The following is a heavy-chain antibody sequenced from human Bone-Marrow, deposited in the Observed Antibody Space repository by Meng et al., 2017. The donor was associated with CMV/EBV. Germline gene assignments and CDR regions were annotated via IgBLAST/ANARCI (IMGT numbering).Heavy chain of an antibody. Sequence: ASVNVSCKASGYTFTSYYMHWVRQAPGQGLEWMGIINPSGGSTSYAQKFQGRVTMTRDTSTSTVYMELSSLRSEDTAVYYCARAGRYGYGPNGIFDYWGQGTLVTVSS. CDR2: INPSGGST. D-gene: IGHD5-18*01. CDR3: ARAGRYGYGPNGIFDY. CDR1: GYTFTSYY. J-gene: IGHJ4*02. V-gene: IGHV1-46*01.